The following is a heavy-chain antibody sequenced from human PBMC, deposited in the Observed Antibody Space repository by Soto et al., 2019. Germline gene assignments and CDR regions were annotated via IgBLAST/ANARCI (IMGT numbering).Heavy chain of an antibody. CDR2: IYPGDSET. D-gene: IGHD2-2*02. J-gene: IGHJ4*02. CDR3: ARDRGYTNTWPDY. V-gene: IGHV5-51*01. CDR1: GYKFSSYW. Sequence: PGESLKISCEGSGYKFSSYWIAWVRQMPGKGLEWMGIIYPGDSETRYNPSFQSHVTISADKSISTAYLQWSSLKASDTAMHYCARDRGYTNTWPDYWGQGTLVTVSS.